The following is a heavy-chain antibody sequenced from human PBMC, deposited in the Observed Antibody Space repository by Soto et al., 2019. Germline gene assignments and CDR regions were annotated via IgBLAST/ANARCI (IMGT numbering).Heavy chain of an antibody. J-gene: IGHJ3*02. V-gene: IGHV1-8*01. CDR3: ARDIVVVPAALDAFDI. D-gene: IGHD2-2*01. CDR1: GYTFTSYD. Sequence: ASVKVSCKASGYTFTSYDINWVRQATGQGLEWMGWMSPNSGNTGYAQKFQGRVTMTRNTSISTAYMELSSLRSEDTAVYYCARDIVVVPAALDAFDIWGQGTMVTVS. CDR2: MSPNSGNT.